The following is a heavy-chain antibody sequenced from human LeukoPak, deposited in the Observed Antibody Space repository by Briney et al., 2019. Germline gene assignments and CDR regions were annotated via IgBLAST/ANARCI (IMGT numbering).Heavy chain of an antibody. CDR2: IYPGDSDT. D-gene: IGHD3-10*01. J-gene: IGHJ4*02. CDR3: ARKYYYGSGSYTQGYYFDY. V-gene: IGHV5-51*01. Sequence: GESLKISCKGSGYSFTSYWIGWVRQMPGKGLEWMGIIYPGDSDTRYSPSFQGQVTISADKSISAAYLQWSSLKASDTAMYYCARKYYYGSGSYTQGYYFDYWGQGTLVTVSS. CDR1: GYSFTSYW.